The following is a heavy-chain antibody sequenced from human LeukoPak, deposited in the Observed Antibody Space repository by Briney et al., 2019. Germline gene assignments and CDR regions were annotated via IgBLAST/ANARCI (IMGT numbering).Heavy chain of an antibody. CDR3: ARDQDYYDSSGYYLIFDY. CDR2: ISGSGGST. J-gene: IGHJ4*02. V-gene: IGHV3-23*01. Sequence: SGGSLRLSCAASGFTFSSYAMSWVRQAPGKGLEWVSAISGSGGSTYYADSVKGRFTISRDNAKNSLYLQMNSLRAEDTAVYYCARDQDYYDSSGYYLIFDYWGQGTLVTVSS. CDR1: GFTFSSYA. D-gene: IGHD3-22*01.